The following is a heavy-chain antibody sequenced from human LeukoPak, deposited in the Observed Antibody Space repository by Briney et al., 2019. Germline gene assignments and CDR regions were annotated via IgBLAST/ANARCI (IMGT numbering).Heavy chain of an antibody. J-gene: IGHJ4*02. CDR1: GFTFKTYA. D-gene: IGHD6-19*01. Sequence: GGSLRLSCAASGFTFKTYAMNWVRQVPGKGPEWVSSMSGSGSSTDYADSVKGRFTISRDNSKNTLYLQMNSLRAEATALYYCAKDAQGLVRGGIYFDFWGQGSLVTVSS. V-gene: IGHV3-23*01. CDR3: AKDAQGLVRGGIYFDF. CDR2: MSGSGSST.